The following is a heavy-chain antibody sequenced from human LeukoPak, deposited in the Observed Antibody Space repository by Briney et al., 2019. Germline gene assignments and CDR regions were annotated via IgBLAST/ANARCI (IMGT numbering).Heavy chain of an antibody. CDR3: VREQTSVTKFAFDI. CDR1: GFTFSYYW. Sequence: GGSLRLSCAASGFTFSYYWMHWVRQGPGKGLVWVSRINTYGNITTYADSVKGRFTVSRDNAKNTLYLQMSSLRAEDTAVYYCVREQTSVTKFAFDIWGLGAMVTVSS. V-gene: IGHV3-74*01. CDR2: INTYGNIT. D-gene: IGHD4-17*01. J-gene: IGHJ3*02.